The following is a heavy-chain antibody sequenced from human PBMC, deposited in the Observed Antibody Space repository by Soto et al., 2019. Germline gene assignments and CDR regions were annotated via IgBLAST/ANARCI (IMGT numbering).Heavy chain of an antibody. CDR3: ATGLLGDCSGGSCYSDS. Sequence: QVPLVQSGAEVKKPGASVRVSCQTSAYTFTNYAVSWVRQAPGQGLEWMGWISGDNGNTIYAQKFQGRVTMTTDTSTRKAYMELRSLRTDDTAVYYCATGLLGDCSGGSCYSDSWGQGTLVTVSS. CDR1: AYTFTNYA. J-gene: IGHJ4*02. CDR2: ISGDNGNT. V-gene: IGHV1-18*01. D-gene: IGHD2-15*01.